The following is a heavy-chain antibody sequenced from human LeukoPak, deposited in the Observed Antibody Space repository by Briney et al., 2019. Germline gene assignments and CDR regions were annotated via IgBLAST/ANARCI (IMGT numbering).Heavy chain of an antibody. J-gene: IGHJ5*02. Sequence: GGSLRLSCAASGFTVSSNYMSWVRQAPGKGLEWVSVIYSGGSTYYADSVKGRFTISRDNSKNTLYLQMNSLRAEDTAVYYCARDGDHIAAAGTWGNWFDPWGQGTLVTVSS. V-gene: IGHV3-53*01. CDR3: ARDGDHIAAAGTWGNWFDP. CDR2: IYSGGST. D-gene: IGHD6-13*01. CDR1: GFTVSSNY.